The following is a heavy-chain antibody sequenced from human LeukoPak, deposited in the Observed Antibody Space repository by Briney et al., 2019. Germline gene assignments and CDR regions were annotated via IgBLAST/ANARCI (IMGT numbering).Heavy chain of an antibody. D-gene: IGHD3-10*01. J-gene: IGHJ6*03. CDR2: INPNSGNT. Sequence: ASVKVSCKASGYTFTSYGISWVRQAPGQGLEWMGWINPNSGNTGYAQKFQGRVTMTRNTSISTAYMELSSLRSEDTAVYYCARGLGVRGVIITGYYYYMDVWGKGTTVTISS. CDR3: ARGLGVRGVIITGYYYYMDV. CDR1: GYTFTSYG. V-gene: IGHV1-8*02.